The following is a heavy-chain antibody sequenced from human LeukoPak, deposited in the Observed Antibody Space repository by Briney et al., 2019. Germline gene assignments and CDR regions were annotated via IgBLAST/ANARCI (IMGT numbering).Heavy chain of an antibody. CDR2: INPTGGST. D-gene: IGHD6-13*01. V-gene: IGHV1-46*01. CDR1: GYTFTTYY. CDR3: ALYSSTWY. Sequence: ASVKVSCKASGYTFTTYYIHWVRQAPGQGLEWMGIINPTGGSTTYAQKFQGRVTMTRDTSTITVFMELNSLRSEDTAVYYCALYSSTWYWGQGTLVTVSS. J-gene: IGHJ4*02.